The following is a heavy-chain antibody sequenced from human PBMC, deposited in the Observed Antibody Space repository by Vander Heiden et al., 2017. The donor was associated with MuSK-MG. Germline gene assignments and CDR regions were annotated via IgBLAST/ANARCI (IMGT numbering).Heavy chain of an antibody. CDR1: GYTLTELS. V-gene: IGHV1-24*01. CDR2: FDPEDGET. D-gene: IGHD3-3*01. CDR3: ATGGNVLRFLEWLLDY. J-gene: IGHJ4*02. Sequence: QFQLVASGAEVKKPGASVKVSCKVSGYTLTELSMHWVRQAPGKGLEWMGGFDPEDGETTYAQKFQGRVTMTEDTSTDTAYMELSRLRSEDKAVYYCATGGNVLRFLEWLLDYWGQGTLVTVSS.